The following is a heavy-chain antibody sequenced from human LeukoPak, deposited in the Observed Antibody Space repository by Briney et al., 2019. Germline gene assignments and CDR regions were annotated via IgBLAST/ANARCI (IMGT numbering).Heavy chain of an antibody. CDR3: ARYGGGIAVAAFYFDQ. D-gene: IGHD6-19*01. CDR2: ISTICST. V-gene: IGHV4-4*07. Sequence: SETLSLTCTVSGRSISSYYWRWIRQPAGEGLEWLGRISTICSTTYNPSLCIRVTISVSPSKNQFSLKLSFVTAADAAVYYCARYGGGIAVAAFYFDQWGQGTLVTVSS. J-gene: IGHJ4*02. CDR1: GRSISSYY.